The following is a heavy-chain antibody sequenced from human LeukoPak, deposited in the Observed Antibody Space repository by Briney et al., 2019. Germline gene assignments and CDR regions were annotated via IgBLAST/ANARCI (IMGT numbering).Heavy chain of an antibody. D-gene: IGHD3-22*01. V-gene: IGHV5-51*01. J-gene: IGHJ3*02. Sequence: GESLKISCKGSGYSFTSYWIGWVRQMPGKGLEWMAIIYPGDSDTKYSPSFQDQVTISADKSINTAYLHWRSLKASDTAMYYCARLSMIDTFDIWGLGTVVTVSS. CDR1: GYSFTSYW. CDR3: ARLSMIDTFDI. CDR2: IYPGDSDT.